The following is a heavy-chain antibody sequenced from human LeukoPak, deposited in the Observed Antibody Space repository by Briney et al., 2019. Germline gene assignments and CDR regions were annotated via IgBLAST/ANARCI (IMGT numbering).Heavy chain of an antibody. CDR1: GGSISSSNW. V-gene: IGHV4-4*02. Sequence: PSGTLSLTCAVSGGSISSSNWWSWVRQPPGKGLEWIGEIYHNENTNYNPSLKSRVTISVDKSKNQFSLKLSSVTAADTAVYYCARVWGYPDYYFDYWGQGTLVTVSS. CDR2: IYHNENT. J-gene: IGHJ4*02. D-gene: IGHD2-21*01. CDR3: ARVWGYPDYYFDY.